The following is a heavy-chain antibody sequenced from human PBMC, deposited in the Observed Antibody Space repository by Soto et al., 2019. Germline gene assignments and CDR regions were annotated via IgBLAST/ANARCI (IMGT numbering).Heavy chain of an antibody. D-gene: IGHD4-17*01. J-gene: IGHJ4*02. Sequence: EVQLVESGGGLVKPGGSLRLSCAASGFTFSNAWMSWVRQAPGKGLEWVGRIKSKTDGGTTDYAAPVKXRFTISRXXXXXXXXXXXXXXXXEXTAVYYCTTDDYGVSDYWGQGTLVTVSS. CDR2: IKSKTDGGTT. V-gene: IGHV3-15*01. CDR1: GFTFSNAW. CDR3: TTDDYGVSDY.